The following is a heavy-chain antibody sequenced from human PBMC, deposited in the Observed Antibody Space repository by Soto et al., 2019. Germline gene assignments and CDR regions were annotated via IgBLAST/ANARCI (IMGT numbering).Heavy chain of an antibody. CDR1: GGSVTGYY. Sequence: SETLSLTCTVSGGSVTGYYWSWIRLAPGRGLEWIGYIYYAGNTLYTPSLSSRVTISVDTSKNQFSLKLYFVTAADTAVYFCARHDAVRKLQNGMGVWDQGTTVTVSS. V-gene: IGHV4-59*02. CDR2: IYYAGNT. D-gene: IGHD2-15*01. J-gene: IGHJ6*02. CDR3: ARHDAVRKLQNGMGV.